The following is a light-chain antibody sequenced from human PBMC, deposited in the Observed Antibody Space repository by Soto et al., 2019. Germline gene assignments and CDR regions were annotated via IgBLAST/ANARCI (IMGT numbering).Light chain of an antibody. V-gene: IGKV3-20*01. CDR1: QRVTSSY. Sequence: EIVLTQSPGTLSLSPGERATLSCRASQRVTSSYLAWYQQKPGQAPRLLIYGASSRATGIPDRFSGSGSGTDFTLTISRLEPEDFAVYYCQQYHNWPPWTFGQGTKVDIK. J-gene: IGKJ1*01. CDR3: QQYHNWPPWT. CDR2: GAS.